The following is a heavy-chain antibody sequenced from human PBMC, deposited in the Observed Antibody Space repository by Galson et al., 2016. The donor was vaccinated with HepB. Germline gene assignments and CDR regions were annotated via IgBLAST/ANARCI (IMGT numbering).Heavy chain of an antibody. Sequence: SETLSLTCTMSGGSISSSSTYYWAWIRQPPGKGLEWIGSVYSGGSTYYNPSLKSRVTISFDTSQNQFFLRLTSLTAADAAVYYCARVTWGGRVRGGIPLDFDYWGQGTLVTVSS. V-gene: IGHV4-39*01. CDR3: ARVTWGGRVRGGIPLDFDY. CDR1: GGSISSSSTYY. J-gene: IGHJ4*02. D-gene: IGHD3-10*01. CDR2: VYSGGST.